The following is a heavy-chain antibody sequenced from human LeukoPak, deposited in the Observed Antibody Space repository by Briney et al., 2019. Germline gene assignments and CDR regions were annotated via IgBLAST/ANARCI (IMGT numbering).Heavy chain of an antibody. J-gene: IGHJ3*02. CDR2: ISSDGSKK. CDR3: DKEGALGFCSSTTCSFGAFDI. CDR1: GFTFSSYG. V-gene: IGHV3-30*18. Sequence: GRSLRLSCAASGFTFSSYGMHWVRQAPGKGLEWLATISSDGSKKYHADSVMGRFTITRDDSRDTLYLQMNSLGAEDTGVYYCDKEGALGFCSSTTCSFGAFDIWGQGTKVTVSS. D-gene: IGHD2-2*01.